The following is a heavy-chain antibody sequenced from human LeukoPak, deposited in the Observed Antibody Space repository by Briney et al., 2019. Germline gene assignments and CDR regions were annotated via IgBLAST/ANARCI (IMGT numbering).Heavy chain of an antibody. Sequence: QTGRSLRLSCAASGFTFSSYGMHWVRQAPGKGLEWVAVISYDGSNKYYADSVKGRFTISRDNSKNTLYLQMNSLRAEDTAVYYCAKDLGGSGSYSIFDYWGQGTLVTVSS. CDR2: ISYDGSNK. CDR3: AKDLGGSGSYSIFDY. CDR1: GFTFSSYG. J-gene: IGHJ4*02. D-gene: IGHD3-10*01. V-gene: IGHV3-30*18.